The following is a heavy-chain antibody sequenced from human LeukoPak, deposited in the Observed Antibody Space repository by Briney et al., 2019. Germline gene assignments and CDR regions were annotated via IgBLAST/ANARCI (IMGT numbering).Heavy chain of an antibody. J-gene: IGHJ5*02. CDR2: IYHSEST. V-gene: IGHV4-38-2*02. Sequence: SETLSLTCIVSAYSISSGYYWGWIRQPPGKGLEWIGSIYHSESTYYNPSLKSRVTISIDTSKNQFSLKLSSVTAADTAVYYCARVFSYPLRAPFDPWGQGTLVTVSS. CDR1: AYSISSGYY. CDR3: ARVFSYPLRAPFDP. D-gene: IGHD3-3*01.